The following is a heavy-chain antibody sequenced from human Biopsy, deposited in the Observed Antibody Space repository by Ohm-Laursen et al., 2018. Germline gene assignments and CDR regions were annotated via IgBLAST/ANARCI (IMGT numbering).Heavy chain of an antibody. V-gene: IGHV2-70*11. CDR2: VDWDDYK. Sequence: TQTLTLTSSFSGFSLSARGMCVSWIRQAPGKALGWLARVDWDDYKDYSASLQTKLSISKDTSNDQVVLTVNNVDPAGTATYYCARTPILIVSAGLVYRHRRHLQGMDVWGQGIAVTVS. J-gene: IGHJ6*02. CDR1: GFSLSARGMC. D-gene: IGHD6-13*01. CDR3: ARTPILIVSAGLVYRHRRHLQGMDV.